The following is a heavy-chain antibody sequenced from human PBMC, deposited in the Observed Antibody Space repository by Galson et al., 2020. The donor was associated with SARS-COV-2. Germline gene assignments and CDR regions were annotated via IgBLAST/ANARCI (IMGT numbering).Heavy chain of an antibody. J-gene: IGHJ4*02. Sequence: TGGSLRLSCATSGFSFSFAWMTWVRQAPGKGLEWIGRIKKKSEGGTGDYAAPVKGRFTISRDDSKNTVYLQMTSLKSEDTAMYYCATSGETGDGCNYWGQGTLVTVSS. D-gene: IGHD7-27*01. CDR3: ATSGETGDGCNY. V-gene: IGHV3-15*01. CDR2: IKKKSEGGTG. CDR1: GFSFSFAW.